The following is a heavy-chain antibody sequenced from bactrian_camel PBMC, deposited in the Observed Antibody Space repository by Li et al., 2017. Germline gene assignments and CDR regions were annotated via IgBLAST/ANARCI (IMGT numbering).Heavy chain of an antibody. D-gene: IGHD1*01. CDR2: IDSDGSS. V-gene: IGHV3S53*01. Sequence: HVQLVESGGGSVQAGGSQRLSCVASRFSESTYCMAWFRQGPGKERESVAVIDSDGSSSYTDSVKGRATISKDHAKNTVDLHMVSLKPEDTAMYYCAADFRRRRAPRLTDVLDLAYKGRGTQVTVS. J-gene: IGHJ4*01. CDR1: RFSESTYC.